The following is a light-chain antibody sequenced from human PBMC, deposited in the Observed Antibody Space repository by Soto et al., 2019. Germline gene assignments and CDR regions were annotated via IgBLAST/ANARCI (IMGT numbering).Light chain of an antibody. CDR1: QSVSSY. CDR2: DAS. CDR3: QQRSNRRT. J-gene: IGKJ1*01. V-gene: IGKV3-11*01. Sequence: EIVLTQPPATLSLSPGEKATHSCRASQSVSSYLAWYQQKPGQAPRLLIYDASNRATGIPARFSGSGSGTDFTLTISSLEPEDFAVYYCQQRSNRRTFGQGTKVDIK.